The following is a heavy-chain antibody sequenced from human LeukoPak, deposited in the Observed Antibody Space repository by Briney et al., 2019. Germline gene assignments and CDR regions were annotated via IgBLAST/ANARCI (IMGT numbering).Heavy chain of an antibody. Sequence: SETLSLTCAVSGGSISSSNWWSWVRQPPGKGLEWIGEIYHSGSTNYNPSLKSRVTISVDKSKNQFSLKLSSVTAADTAVYYCARVLSSGWYGGYFDYWGQGTLVTVAS. D-gene: IGHD6-19*01. J-gene: IGHJ4*02. V-gene: IGHV4-4*02. CDR2: IYHSGST. CDR1: GGSISSSNW. CDR3: ARVLSSGWYGGYFDY.